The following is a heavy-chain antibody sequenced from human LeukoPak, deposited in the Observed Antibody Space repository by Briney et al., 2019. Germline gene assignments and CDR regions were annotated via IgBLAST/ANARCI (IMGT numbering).Heavy chain of an antibody. Sequence: GGSLRLSCAASGFTFSSYGMHWVRQAPGKGLEWVAVISYDGNKEYYVDSVKGRFTISRDNSKNMLYLQMDSLRAEDTAVYHCARERATSTSTWSFDYWGQGTLVTVSS. CDR2: ISYDGNKE. CDR1: GFTFSSYG. CDR3: ARERATSTSTWSFDY. V-gene: IGHV3-30*03. D-gene: IGHD2-2*01. J-gene: IGHJ4*02.